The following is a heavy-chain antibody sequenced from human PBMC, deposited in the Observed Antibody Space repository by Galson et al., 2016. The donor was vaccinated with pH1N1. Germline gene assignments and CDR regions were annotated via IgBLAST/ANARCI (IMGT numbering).Heavy chain of an antibody. CDR2: IKQDGSEK. CDR3: ARGFRDSSGYYFSDY. CDR1: GFTFSSYW. J-gene: IGHJ4*02. Sequence: SLRLSCAASGFTFSSYWMSWVRQAPGKGLEWVANIKQDGSEKYYVDSLKGRFTISRDNAKNSLYLQMNSLRAEDTALYYCARGFRDSSGYYFSDYWGQGTLVTVSS. D-gene: IGHD3-22*01. V-gene: IGHV3-7*01.